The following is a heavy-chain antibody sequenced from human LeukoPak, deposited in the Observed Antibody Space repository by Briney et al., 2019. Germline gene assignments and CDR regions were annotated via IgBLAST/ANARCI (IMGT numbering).Heavy chain of an antibody. D-gene: IGHD3-3*01. CDR1: GFTFSSYE. J-gene: IGHJ6*03. CDR3: ARDVVTYFDFWSGYYKRDYYYYMDV. CDR2: ISSSGSTI. V-gene: IGHV3-48*03. Sequence: GGSLRLSCAASGFTFSSYEMNWVRQAPGKGLEWVSYISSSGSTIYYADSVKGRFTISRDNAKNSLYLQMNSLIAEDTAVYYCARDVVTYFDFWSGYYKRDYYYYMDVWGKGTTVTVS.